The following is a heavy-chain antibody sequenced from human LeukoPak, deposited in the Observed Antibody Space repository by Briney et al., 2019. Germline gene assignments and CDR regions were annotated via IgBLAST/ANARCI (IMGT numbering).Heavy chain of an antibody. Sequence: GGSLRLSCAASGFTFSSYSMNWVRQAPGKGLEWVSVIYSGGSTYYADSVKGRFTISRDNSKNTLYLQMNSLRAEDTAVYYCARETYGDFHFDYWGQGTLVTVSS. CDR1: GFTFSSYS. CDR2: IYSGGST. CDR3: ARETYGDFHFDY. J-gene: IGHJ4*02. D-gene: IGHD4-17*01. V-gene: IGHV3-53*01.